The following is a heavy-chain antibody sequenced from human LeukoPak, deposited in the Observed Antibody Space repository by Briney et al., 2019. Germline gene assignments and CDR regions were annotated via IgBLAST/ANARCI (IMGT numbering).Heavy chain of an antibody. J-gene: IGHJ5*02. CDR2: ISGSGGST. CDR3: AKGGSSSGWFPDTWFDP. V-gene: IGHV3-23*01. CDR1: EFTFSSYA. Sequence: GGSLRLSCAASEFTFSSYAMSWVRQAPGKGLEWVSAISGSGGSTYYADSVKGRFTISRDNSKNTLYLQMNSLRAEDTAVYYCAKGGSSSGWFPDTWFDPWDQGTLVTVSS. D-gene: IGHD6-19*01.